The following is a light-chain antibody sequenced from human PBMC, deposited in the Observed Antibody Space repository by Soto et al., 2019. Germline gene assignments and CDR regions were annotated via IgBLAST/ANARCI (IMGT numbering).Light chain of an antibody. V-gene: IGKV1-27*01. CDR2: AAS. CDR3: QKYNSFGT. Sequence: DIQMTQSPSSLSASVGDSVTITCRASQGISNYLAWYQQKPGKVPKLLIYAASTLQSGVPSRFSGSGSGTDFTLTISSLQPEDVATYYCQKYNSFGTFGPGTKVDIK. J-gene: IGKJ3*01. CDR1: QGISNY.